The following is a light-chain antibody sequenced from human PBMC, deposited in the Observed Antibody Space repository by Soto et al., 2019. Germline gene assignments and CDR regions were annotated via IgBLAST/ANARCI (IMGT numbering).Light chain of an antibody. CDR1: QSVSGRY. CDR2: GAS. Sequence: EIALTQSPGTLSLSPGERATLSCRASQSVSGRYLAWYQQKPGQAPRLLIEGASSRAAGIPDRFSGSESGPDFTLTISRVEPEDFAVYYCQQYESSPHNFGPGTRVEI. CDR3: QQYESSPHN. V-gene: IGKV3-20*01. J-gene: IGKJ3*01.